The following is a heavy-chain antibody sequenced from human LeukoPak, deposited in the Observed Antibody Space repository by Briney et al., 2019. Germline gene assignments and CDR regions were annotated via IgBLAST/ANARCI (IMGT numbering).Heavy chain of an antibody. CDR2: IIPIFGTA. Sequence: EASVKVSCKASGGTFSSYAISWVRQAPGQGLEWMGGIIPIFGTANYAQKFQGRVTITADESTSTAYMELSSLRSEDTAVYYCARGSPYSYGYRYFDYWGQGTLVTVSS. D-gene: IGHD5-18*01. CDR3: ARGSPYSYGYRYFDY. J-gene: IGHJ4*02. CDR1: GGTFSSYA. V-gene: IGHV1-69*13.